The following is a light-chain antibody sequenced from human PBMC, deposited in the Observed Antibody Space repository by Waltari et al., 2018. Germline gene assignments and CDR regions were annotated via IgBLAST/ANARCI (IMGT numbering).Light chain of an antibody. CDR3: QSYDNYLRGSYIV. CDR2: GDN. Sequence: RSNIGAGYDVHWYQQLPGTAPRLLIYGDNNRPPGVPARFSASQPGASASLALTGLQAEDEGDYYCQSYDNYLRGSYIVFGGGTKLTVL. V-gene: IGLV1-40*01. J-gene: IGLJ2*01. CDR1: RSNIGAGYD.